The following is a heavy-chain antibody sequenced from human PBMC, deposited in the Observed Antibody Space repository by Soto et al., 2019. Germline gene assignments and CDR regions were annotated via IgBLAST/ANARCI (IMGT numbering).Heavy chain of an antibody. CDR1: GGSISSGGYS. J-gene: IGHJ6*02. CDR3: ARAHYGDYGYGMDV. D-gene: IGHD4-17*01. Sequence: SETLSLTCAVSGGSISSGGYSWSWIRQPPGKGLEWIGYIYHSGSTYYNPSLKSRVAISVDRSKNQFSLKLSSVTAADTAVYYCARAHYGDYGYGMDVWGQGTTVTVSS. V-gene: IGHV4-30-2*01. CDR2: IYHSGST.